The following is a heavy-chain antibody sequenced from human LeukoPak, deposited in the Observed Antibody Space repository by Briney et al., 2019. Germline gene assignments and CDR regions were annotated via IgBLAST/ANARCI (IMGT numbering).Heavy chain of an antibody. CDR2: IYNSGNI. V-gene: IGHV4-4*07. J-gene: IGHJ5*02. CDR1: GGSISSNY. D-gene: IGHD2-2*01. Sequence: PSETLSLTCTVSGGSISSNYWSWIRQPAGKGLEWIGRIYNSGNINYNPSLKSRATMSVDASKNQFSLKLNSVTAADTAVYYCARVTLGAPYCSSASCSKYNWFDPWGQGTLVTVSS. CDR3: ARVTLGAPYCSSASCSKYNWFDP.